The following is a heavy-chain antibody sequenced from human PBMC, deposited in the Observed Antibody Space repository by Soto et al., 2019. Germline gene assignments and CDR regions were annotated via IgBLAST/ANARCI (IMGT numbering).Heavy chain of an antibody. V-gene: IGHV3-23*01. CDR1: GFTFSSYA. Sequence: PGGSLRLSCAASGFTFSSYAMSWVRQAPGKGLEWVSAISGSGGSTYYADSVKGRFTISRDNSKNTLYLQMNSLRAEDTAVYYCAKGPYYYGGYKGRDFDYWGQGTLVTVSS. CDR2: ISGSGGST. D-gene: IGHD4-17*01. CDR3: AKGPYYYGGYKGRDFDY. J-gene: IGHJ4*02.